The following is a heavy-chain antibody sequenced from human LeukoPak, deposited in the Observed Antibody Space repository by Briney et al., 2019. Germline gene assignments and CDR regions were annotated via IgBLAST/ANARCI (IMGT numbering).Heavy chain of an antibody. CDR3: ARGPGSYGLWRKYFDL. CDR2: INHSGST. V-gene: IGHV4-34*01. D-gene: IGHD1-26*01. CDR1: GGSFSGYY. Sequence: KPSETLSLTCAVYGGSFSGYYWSWLRQPPGKGREWIGEINHSGSTNCNPSLKSRVTISVDTSKNQFSLKLSSVTAADTAVYCCARGPGSYGLWRKYFDLWGRGTLVTVSS. J-gene: IGHJ2*01.